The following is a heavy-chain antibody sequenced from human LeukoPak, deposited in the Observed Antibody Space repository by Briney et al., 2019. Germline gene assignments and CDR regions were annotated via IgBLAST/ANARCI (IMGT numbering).Heavy chain of an antibody. CDR2: IYTSEST. J-gene: IGHJ5*02. V-gene: IGHV4-61*02. CDR1: GGSISSSNYY. Sequence: SETLSLTCSVSGGSISSSNYYWSWIRQPAGKGLEWIGRIYTSESTNYNPSLKSRVTISVDTSKNQFSLKLSSVTAADTAVYYCAREDSSSWSLGPWGQGTLVTVSS. D-gene: IGHD6-13*01. CDR3: AREDSSSWSLGP.